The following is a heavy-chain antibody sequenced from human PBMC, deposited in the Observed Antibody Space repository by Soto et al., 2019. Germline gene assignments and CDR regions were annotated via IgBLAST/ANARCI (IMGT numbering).Heavy chain of an antibody. V-gene: IGHV3-48*01. CDR3: VSDPDADLDFDY. CDR2: IHMTHNVI. Sequence: PGGSLRLSCAASGFNFPSYAMNWVRQAPGKGLEWLSFIHMTHNVIFYADSVRGRFPISRDNAKDSLYLQINSLRVEDTAVYYCVSDPDADLDFDYWGQGTLVTVSS. J-gene: IGHJ4*02. D-gene: IGHD4-17*01. CDR1: GFNFPSYA.